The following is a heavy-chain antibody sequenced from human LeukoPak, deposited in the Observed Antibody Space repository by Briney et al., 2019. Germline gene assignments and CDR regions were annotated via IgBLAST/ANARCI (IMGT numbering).Heavy chain of an antibody. V-gene: IGHV3-73*01. CDR1: GFTFSGSA. CDR3: SRVLLDSGAFDI. Sequence: GGSLRLSCAASGFTFSGSAAYWIRQASGKGLEWVGRIRSKTNNYATAYAASVKGRFTISRDDSKNTAYLQMNSLKTEDTAVYYCSRVLLDSGAFDIWGQGTMVTVSS. CDR2: IRSKTNNYAT. D-gene: IGHD3/OR15-3a*01. J-gene: IGHJ3*02.